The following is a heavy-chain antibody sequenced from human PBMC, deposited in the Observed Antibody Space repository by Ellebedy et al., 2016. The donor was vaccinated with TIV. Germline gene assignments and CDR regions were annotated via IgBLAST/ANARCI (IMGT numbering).Heavy chain of an antibody. D-gene: IGHD6-19*01. V-gene: IGHV3-48*04. CDR2: ISKSGRSI. Sequence: GESLKISXAASGFTFSSHSMNWVRQAPGKGLEWVSYISKSGRSISYADSAKGRFTISRDNAKNSLYLQMNSLRADDTAVYYCARDRQQWLVFDSWGQGTPVTVSP. CDR1: GFTFSSHS. J-gene: IGHJ4*02. CDR3: ARDRQQWLVFDS.